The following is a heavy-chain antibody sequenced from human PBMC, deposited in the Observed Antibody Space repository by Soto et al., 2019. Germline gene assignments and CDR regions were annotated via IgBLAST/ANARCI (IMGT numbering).Heavy chain of an antibody. Sequence: QVQLVQSGADVKKPGASVKVSCKASGYTFTSYYMHWVRQAPGQGREWMGIINHSGGSTNYAQKDQGRVTITRNTPTITLYKELSILISEDTAVYYCARDEFDYESTGYYLGGMDVWGQGTTVTVSS. CDR3: ARDEFDYESTGYYLGGMDV. D-gene: IGHD3-22*01. V-gene: IGHV1-46*01. J-gene: IGHJ6*02. CDR1: GYTFTSYY. CDR2: INHSGGST.